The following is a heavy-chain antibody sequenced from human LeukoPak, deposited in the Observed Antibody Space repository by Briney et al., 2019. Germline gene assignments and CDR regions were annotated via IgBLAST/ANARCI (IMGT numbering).Heavy chain of an antibody. V-gene: IGHV3-48*03. D-gene: IGHD6-19*01. J-gene: IGHJ3*01. CDR3: ARVSRSGWIRQFAFDF. CDR1: GFTFSFSSYF. Sequence: GGSLRLSCETSGFTFSFSSYFMTWVRQAPGKGLEWVSYISSSGISTRHADSVRGRFTISRDNAKNSLFLQMNSLRAEDTAVYYCARVSRSGWIRQFAFDFWGQGTMVTVSS. CDR2: ISSSGIST.